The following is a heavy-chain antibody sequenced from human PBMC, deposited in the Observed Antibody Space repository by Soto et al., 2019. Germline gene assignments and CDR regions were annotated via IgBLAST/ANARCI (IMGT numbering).Heavy chain of an antibody. CDR1: GFTFSSYS. Sequence: EVQLVESGGGQVKSGGSLRLSCSASGFTFSSYSMGWVRQAPGKGLEWVSSLSSSGRDIYYADSVKGRFTISRDNAKNLLFLQMMSLSVDAMAVYYCARDRGRYYLDCWGQGAQVTVSS. D-gene: IGHD3-10*01. J-gene: IGHJ4*02. CDR3: ARDRGRYYLDC. V-gene: IGHV3-21*02. CDR2: LSSSGRDI.